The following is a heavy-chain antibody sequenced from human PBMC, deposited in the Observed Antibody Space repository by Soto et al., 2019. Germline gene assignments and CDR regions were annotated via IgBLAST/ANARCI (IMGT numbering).Heavy chain of an antibody. CDR1: GYTFTGYY. J-gene: IGHJ5*02. CDR3: ARVISYYDFWSGSNWFDP. D-gene: IGHD3-3*01. Sequence: GASVKVSCKASGYTFTGYYMHWVRQAPGQGLEWMGWINPNSGGTNYAQKFQGWVTMTRDTSISTAYMELSRLRSDDTAVYYCARVISYYDFWSGSNWFDPWGQGTLVTVSS. CDR2: INPNSGGT. V-gene: IGHV1-2*04.